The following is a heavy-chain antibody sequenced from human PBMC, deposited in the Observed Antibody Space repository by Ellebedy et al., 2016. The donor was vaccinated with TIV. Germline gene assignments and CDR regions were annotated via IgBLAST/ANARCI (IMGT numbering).Heavy chain of an antibody. J-gene: IGHJ4*02. D-gene: IGHD3-3*01. CDR2: IDSSSTYI. CDR1: GFTFSSFG. V-gene: IGHV3-21*04. CDR3: TKELTISGVAYFAY. Sequence: GESLKISCAASGFTFSSFGMNWVRQASGKGLEWVSSIDSSSTYIYYADSVKGRFTISRDNAKNSLYLQMSSLRAEDTALYYCTKELTISGVAYFAYWGRGTLVTVSS.